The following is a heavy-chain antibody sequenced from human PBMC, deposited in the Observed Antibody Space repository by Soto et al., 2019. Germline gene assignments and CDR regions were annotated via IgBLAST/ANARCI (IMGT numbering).Heavy chain of an antibody. CDR1: GDSISSYY. V-gene: IGHV4-4*07. J-gene: IGHJ4*02. CDR3: AREYTETVAGPTPYYFDY. D-gene: IGHD6-19*01. Sequence: QVQPQESGPGLVKPSETLSLTCSVSGDSISSYYWSWIRQPAGKGLEWIGRIYISGDTNYNPSLKSRVTMSVDTSKNQFSLKLSSVTAAHTAVYYCAREYTETVAGPTPYYFDYWGQGTLVTVSS. CDR2: IYISGDT.